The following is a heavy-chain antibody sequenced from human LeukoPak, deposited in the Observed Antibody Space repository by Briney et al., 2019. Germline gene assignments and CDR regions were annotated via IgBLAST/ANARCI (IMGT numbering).Heavy chain of an antibody. CDR1: GGSFSGYY. CDR3: AGFGGQEARIFDY. Sequence: PSETLSLTCAVYGGSFSGYYWSWIRQPPGKGREWIGEINHSGSTNYTPSLKSRVTISVDTSKNQFSLKLSSVRAADTDVYYCAGFGGQEARIFDYWGQGTLLTVSS. D-gene: IGHD3-10*01. CDR2: INHSGST. V-gene: IGHV4-34*01. J-gene: IGHJ4*02.